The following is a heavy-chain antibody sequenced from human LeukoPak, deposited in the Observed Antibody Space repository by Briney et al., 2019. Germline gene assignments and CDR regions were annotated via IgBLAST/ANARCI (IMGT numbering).Heavy chain of an antibody. Sequence: SETLSLTCAVYGGSFSGYYWSWIRQPPGKGLEWIAYISDIGSINYDPSLKSRVTISLDTSKNQFSLKLSSVTAADTAVYYCAGHHPRNTVDFWGQGTLVTVSS. CDR3: AGHHPRNTVDF. CDR2: ISDIGSI. J-gene: IGHJ4*02. V-gene: IGHV4-59*08. CDR1: GGSFSGYY. D-gene: IGHD2-8*02.